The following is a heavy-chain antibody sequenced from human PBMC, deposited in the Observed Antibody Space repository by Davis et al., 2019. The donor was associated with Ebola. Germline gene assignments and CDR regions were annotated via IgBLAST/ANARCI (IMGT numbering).Heavy chain of an antibody. CDR1: GGSVTSGGYS. CDR2: VYYTGST. J-gene: IGHJ5*01. Sequence: SETLSLTCTVSGGSVTSGGYSWSWIRRPPGKGLEWIGSVYYTGSTYYSPSLKSRVTVSLDTSKNQFFLTVNSVTAADTAVYYCAGFDYWFDPWGQGTTVTVSS. D-gene: IGHD5-12*01. CDR3: AGFDYWFDP. V-gene: IGHV4-30-2*01.